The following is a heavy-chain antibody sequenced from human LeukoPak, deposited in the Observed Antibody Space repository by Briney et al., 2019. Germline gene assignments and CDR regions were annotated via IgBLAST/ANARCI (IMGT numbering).Heavy chain of an antibody. Sequence: AGGSLRLSCAASGFTFDDYAMHWVRQAPGKGLEWVSGISWNSGSIGYADSVKARFTISRDSAKNSLYLQMNSLRAEDTAFYYCAKGTGYSYSTTFDYRGQGTLVTVSS. J-gene: IGHJ4*02. CDR1: GFTFDDYA. CDR3: AKGTGYSYSTTFDY. D-gene: IGHD5-18*01. V-gene: IGHV3-9*01. CDR2: ISWNSGSI.